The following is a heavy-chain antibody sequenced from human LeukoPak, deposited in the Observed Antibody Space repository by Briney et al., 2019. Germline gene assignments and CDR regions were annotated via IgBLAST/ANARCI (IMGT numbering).Heavy chain of an antibody. CDR2: ISSSSRYI. CDR3: ARDREEDYYMDV. CDR1: AFTYNCYS. J-gene: IGHJ6*03. Sequence: PGGSLRLSCAASAFTYNCYSMNWVRQAPGKGLEWVSSISSSSRYIYYADSVKGRFTISRDNAKNSLYLQMNSLRAEDTAVYYCARDREEDYYMDVWGKGTTVTVSS. V-gene: IGHV3-21*01.